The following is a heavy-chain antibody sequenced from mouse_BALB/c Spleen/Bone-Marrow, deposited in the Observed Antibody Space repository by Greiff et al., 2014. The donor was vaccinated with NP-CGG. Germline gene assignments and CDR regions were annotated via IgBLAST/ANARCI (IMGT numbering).Heavy chain of an antibody. CDR2: IYPGTGSS. CDR1: GYIFTSYW. Sequence: QVQLKQSGAELVRPGASVKLSCKTSGYIFTSYWIHWVQQRSGQGLEWIARIYPGTGSSYCNEKLKGKATLTADKSSSTAYMQLNSLKSEDSAVYFCARTSNPSMDYWGQGTSVTVSS. D-gene: IGHD2-5*01. V-gene: IGHV1-76*01. J-gene: IGHJ4*01. CDR3: ARTSNPSMDY.